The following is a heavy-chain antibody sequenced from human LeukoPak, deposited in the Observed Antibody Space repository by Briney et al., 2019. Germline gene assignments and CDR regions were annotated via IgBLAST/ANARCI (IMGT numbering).Heavy chain of an antibody. V-gene: IGHV3-7*01. CDR3: AREMSYYGSGSYDI. J-gene: IGHJ3*02. CDR2: IKQDGSEK. D-gene: IGHD3-10*01. CDR1: GFTFSSYW. Sequence: GGSLRLSCAASGFTFSSYWMSWVRQAPGKGLGWVANIKQDGSEKYYVDSVKGRFTISRDNAKNSLFLQMNSLRAEDTAVYYCAREMSYYGSGSYDIWGQGTMVTVSS.